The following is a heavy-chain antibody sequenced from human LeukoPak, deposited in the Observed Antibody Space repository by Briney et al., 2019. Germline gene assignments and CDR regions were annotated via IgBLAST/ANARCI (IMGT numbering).Heavy chain of an antibody. V-gene: IGHV3-7*03. J-gene: IGHJ5*02. CDR1: GFTFSSYS. CDR2: IKQDGSEK. Sequence: PGGSLRLSCTASGFTFSSYSLNWVRQAPGKGLEWVANIKQDGSEKKYVDSVKGRFTISSDDAKNSLYLQINNLRPDDTAFYYCVHSGGSSGWAPNTWGQGTLITVSS. D-gene: IGHD6-25*01. CDR3: VHSGGSSGWAPNT.